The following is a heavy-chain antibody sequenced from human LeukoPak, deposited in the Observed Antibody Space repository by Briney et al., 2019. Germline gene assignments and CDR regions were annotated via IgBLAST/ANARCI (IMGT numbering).Heavy chain of an antibody. CDR3: AREMATITRGAFDI. CDR2: ISYDGSNK. Sequence: GRSLRLSCAASGFTFSSYAMHWVRQAPGKGLEWVAVISYDGSNKYYADSVKGRFTTSRDNSKNTLYLQMNSLRAEDTAVYYCAREMATITRGAFDIWGQGTMVTVSS. CDR1: GFTFSSYA. V-gene: IGHV3-30-3*01. J-gene: IGHJ3*02. D-gene: IGHD5-24*01.